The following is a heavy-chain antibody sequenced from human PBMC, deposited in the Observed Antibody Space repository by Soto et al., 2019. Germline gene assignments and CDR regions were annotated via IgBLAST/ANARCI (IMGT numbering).Heavy chain of an antibody. Sequence: SDTLSLTCAVSSGSISSINWWSWVRQIPGKGLEWIGEIFHSGTINYNPSLKSRVTISVDKSKNQFSLKLSSVTAADTAVYFCARDGDNSQFNWSDPWGQGILVTVSS. V-gene: IGHV4-4*02. CDR2: IFHSGTI. D-gene: IGHD2-21*01. J-gene: IGHJ5*02. CDR1: SGSISSINW. CDR3: ARDGDNSQFNWSDP.